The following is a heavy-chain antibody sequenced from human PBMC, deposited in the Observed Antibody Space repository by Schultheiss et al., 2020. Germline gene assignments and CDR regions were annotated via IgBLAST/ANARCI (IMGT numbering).Heavy chain of an antibody. CDR2: ISYDGSNK. CDR3: ARKVVTSSSGGLDP. Sequence: GGSLRLSCAASGFTFSSYGMHWVRQAPGKGLEWVAVISYDGSNKYYADSVKGRFTISRDNSQNTLYLQMNSLRAEDTAVYYCARKVVTSSSGGLDPWGQGTLVTVSS. J-gene: IGHJ5*02. CDR1: GFTFSSYG. V-gene: IGHV3-30*03. D-gene: IGHD6-6*01.